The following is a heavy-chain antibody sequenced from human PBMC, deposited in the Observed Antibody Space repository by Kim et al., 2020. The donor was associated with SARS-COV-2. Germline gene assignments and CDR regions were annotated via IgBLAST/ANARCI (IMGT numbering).Heavy chain of an antibody. V-gene: IGHV4-61*01. Sequence: SETLSLTCSLSGGSVSSRTNYWSWVRQPPGKGLDWIGYIYSSGSSHYNPSLKSRVTMSVDTSKNQLSLKLTSVTAADTAFYYCSRVSGSAKGAYYFDYWGQGPLVTVSS. CDR3: SRVSGSAKGAYYFDY. CDR1: GGSVSSRTNY. J-gene: IGHJ4*02. D-gene: IGHD3-3*01. CDR2: IYSSGSS.